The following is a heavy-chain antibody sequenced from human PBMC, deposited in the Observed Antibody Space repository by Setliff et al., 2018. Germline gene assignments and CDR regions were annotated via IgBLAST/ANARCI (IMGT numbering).Heavy chain of an antibody. V-gene: IGHV3-23*01. J-gene: IGHJ6*02. CDR1: GFTFTSAV. D-gene: IGHD3-10*01. Sequence: PGGSLRLSCTASGFTFTSAVMTWFRQAPGKGLEWVSAVTAFGGTTYDADSVKGRFTTSKDNAKNSLFLQMNSLRAEDTALYYCARDGVFYAMDVWGRGTTVTVSS. CDR3: ARDGVFYAMDV. CDR2: VTAFGGTT.